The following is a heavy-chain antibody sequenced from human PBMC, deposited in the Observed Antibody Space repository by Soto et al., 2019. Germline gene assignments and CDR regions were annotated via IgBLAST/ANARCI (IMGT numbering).Heavy chain of an antibody. Sequence: QVRLQESGPGRVKPSETLSLTCTVSGGSISGSPYYWDWIRQTPGKGLEWIGRVYETGSTNYNPSLKGRAVMSVDTRNQFSLKLTSVTAADTAVYYCARHGGFCTRTRCHENFQYWGQGTPVTVSS. CDR3: ARHGGFCTRTRCHENFQY. J-gene: IGHJ1*01. CDR1: GGSISGSPYY. V-gene: IGHV4-39*01. D-gene: IGHD2-2*01. CDR2: VYETGST.